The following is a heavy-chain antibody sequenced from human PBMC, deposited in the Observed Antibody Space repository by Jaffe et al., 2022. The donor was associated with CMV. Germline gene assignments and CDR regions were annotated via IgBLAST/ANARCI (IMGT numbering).Heavy chain of an antibody. D-gene: IGHD1-26*01. V-gene: IGHV4-59*01. CDR3: ARDRRWELLSRYAFDI. CDR2: IYYSGST. Sequence: QVQLQESGPGLVKPSETLSLTCTVSGGSISSYYWSWIRQPPGKGLEWIGYIYYSGSTNYNPSLKSRVTISVDTSKNQFSLKLSSVTAADTAVYYCARDRRWELLSRYAFDIWGQGTMVTVSS. CDR1: GGSISSYY. J-gene: IGHJ3*02.